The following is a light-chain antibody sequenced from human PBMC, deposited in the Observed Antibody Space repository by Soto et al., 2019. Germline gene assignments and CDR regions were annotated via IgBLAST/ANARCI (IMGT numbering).Light chain of an antibody. CDR3: QHRSNWPA. CDR2: DAS. CDR1: QSVSRN. J-gene: IGKJ4*01. V-gene: IGKV3-11*01. Sequence: EIVLTQSPATRSLSPGERATLSCRTSQSVSRNLAWYQQKPGQAPRLLIYDASQRATGIAARFSGSGSGTDFTLTISSLEPEDFALYYCQHRSNWPAFGGGTKVDIK.